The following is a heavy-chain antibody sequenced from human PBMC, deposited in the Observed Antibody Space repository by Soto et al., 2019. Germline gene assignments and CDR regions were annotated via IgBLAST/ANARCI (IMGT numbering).Heavy chain of an antibody. J-gene: IGHJ4*02. D-gene: IGHD6-13*01. Sequence: QVQLVESGGGVVQPGRSLRLSCAASGFTFSSYAMHWVRQAPGKGLEWVAVISYDGSNKYYADSVKGRFTISRDNSKNTLYLQMNSLRAEDTAVYYCARSIAAADPDFDYWGQGTLVTVSS. V-gene: IGHV3-30-3*01. CDR1: GFTFSSYA. CDR3: ARSIAAADPDFDY. CDR2: ISYDGSNK.